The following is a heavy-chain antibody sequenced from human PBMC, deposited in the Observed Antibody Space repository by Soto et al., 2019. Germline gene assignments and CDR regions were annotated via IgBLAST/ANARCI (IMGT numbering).Heavy chain of an antibody. CDR1: GYTFTRNW. Sequence: GESLKISCKGSGYTFTRNWIGWVRQMPGKGLEWMGIIFPIDSDTRYSPSSQGQVTISADNSISTAYLQWSSLKASDTAIYYCATPGGRDFNAFDVWGQGTMVTVS. V-gene: IGHV5-51*01. J-gene: IGHJ3*01. D-gene: IGHD2-21*02. CDR2: IFPIDSDT. CDR3: ATPGGRDFNAFDV.